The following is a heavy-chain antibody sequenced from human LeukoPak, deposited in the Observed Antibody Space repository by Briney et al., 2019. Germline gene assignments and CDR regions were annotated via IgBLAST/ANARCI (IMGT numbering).Heavy chain of an antibody. CDR3: AGADSTGFDY. CDR1: GGSFSGYY. Sequence: SETLSLTCAVYGGSFSGYYWSWIRQPPGKGLEWIGYIYYSGSTNYNPSLKSRVTISVDTSKNQFSLKLSSVTAADTAVYYCAGADSTGFDYWGQGTLVTVSS. CDR2: IYYSGST. D-gene: IGHD2-2*01. J-gene: IGHJ4*02. V-gene: IGHV4-59*08.